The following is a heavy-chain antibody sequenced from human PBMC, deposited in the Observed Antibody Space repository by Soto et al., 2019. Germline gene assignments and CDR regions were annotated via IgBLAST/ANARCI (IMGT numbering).Heavy chain of an antibody. CDR1: GGTFSSYA. Sequence: GASVKVSCKASGGTFSSYAISWVRQAPGQGLEWMGGIIPIFGTANYAQKFQGRVTITADESTSTAYMELSSLRSEDTAVYYCARVENGYDYYGMDVWGQGTTVTVSS. CDR2: IIPIFGTA. D-gene: IGHD2-8*01. V-gene: IGHV1-69*13. J-gene: IGHJ6*02. CDR3: ARVENGYDYYGMDV.